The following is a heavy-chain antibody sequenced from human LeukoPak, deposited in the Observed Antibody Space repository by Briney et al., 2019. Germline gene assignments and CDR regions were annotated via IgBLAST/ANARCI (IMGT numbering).Heavy chain of an antibody. CDR3: ARIPDTTTTVSGFDY. CDR1: GLSLSSPKMG. J-gene: IGHJ4*02. CDR2: IFSSDTK. D-gene: IGHD4-11*01. V-gene: IGHV2-26*01. Sequence: SGPVLVKPTETLTLTCTVSGLSLSSPKMGVSWVRQPPGKALEWLAHIFSSDTKYYSTSLKSRLTISKDTSKSQVVLTMTNMDPVDTATYYCARIPDTTTTVSGFDYWGLGTLVTVSS.